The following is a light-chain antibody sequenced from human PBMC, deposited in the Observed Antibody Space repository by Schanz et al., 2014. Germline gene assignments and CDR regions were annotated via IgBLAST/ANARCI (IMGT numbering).Light chain of an antibody. CDR3: SSYAGSNNLV. V-gene: IGLV2-8*01. J-gene: IGLJ2*01. Sequence: QSVLTQPPSASGSPGQSVTISCTGTSSDVGGYNYVSWYQQHPGKAPKLMIYEVSNRPSGVPDRFSGSKSGNTASLTVSGVQPEDEADYYCSSYAGSNNLVFGGGTKLTVL. CDR2: EVS. CDR1: SSDVGGYNY.